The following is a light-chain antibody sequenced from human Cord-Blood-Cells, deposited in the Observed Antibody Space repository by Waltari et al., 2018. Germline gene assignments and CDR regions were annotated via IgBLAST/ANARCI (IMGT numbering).Light chain of an antibody. J-gene: IGKJ1*01. V-gene: IGKV3-20*01. CDR1: QSVSSSY. CDR3: QQYGSSRWT. CDR2: GAS. Sequence: DIVLTQSPVTLSLSPGDRATLSCRASQSVSSSYLAWYQQKPGQAPRLLIYGASSRATGIPDRFSGSGSGTDFTLTISRLEPEDFAVYYCQQYGSSRWTFGQGTKVEIK.